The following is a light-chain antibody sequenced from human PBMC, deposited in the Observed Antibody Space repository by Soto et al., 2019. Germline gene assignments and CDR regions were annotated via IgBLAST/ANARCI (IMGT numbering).Light chain of an antibody. J-gene: IGLJ1*01. CDR1: SSDVGGYDY. V-gene: IGLV2-8*01. Sequence: QSALTQPPSASGSPGQSVTISCTGTSSDVGGYDYVSWYQQHPGKAPKLMIFEVSKRPSGVSDRFSGSKSGNTASLTVSGLQAEDEADYYCSSYAGNTKGVFGTGTKVTVL. CDR2: EVS. CDR3: SSYAGNTKGV.